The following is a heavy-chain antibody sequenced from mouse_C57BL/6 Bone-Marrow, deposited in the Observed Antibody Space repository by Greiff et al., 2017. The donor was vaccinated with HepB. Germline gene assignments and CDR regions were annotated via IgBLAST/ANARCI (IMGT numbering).Heavy chain of an antibody. CDR1: GFTFSDAW. J-gene: IGHJ3*01. D-gene: IGHD1-1*01. Sequence: EVQLQESGGGLVQPGGSMKLSCAASGFTFSDAWMDWVRQSPEKGLEWVAEIRNKANNHATYYAESVKGRFTISRDDSKSSVYLQMNSLRAEDTGIYYCTRDYGSSYVDWFAYWGQGTLVTVSA. V-gene: IGHV6-6*01. CDR3: TRDYGSSYVDWFAY. CDR2: IRNKANNHAT.